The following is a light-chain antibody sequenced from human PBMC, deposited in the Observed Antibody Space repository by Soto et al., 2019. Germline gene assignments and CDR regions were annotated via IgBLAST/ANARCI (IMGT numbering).Light chain of an antibody. J-gene: IGKJ1*01. CDR1: QSVSSN. CDR2: SAS. CDR3: QQYNDRPGT. Sequence: EIVMTQSPATLSVSPGERATLSCRASQSVSSNLAWFQQKPGQAPRLLIYSASTRATGIPVRFSGSGSGTEFTLTISSLQSEDFAVYYCQQYNDRPGTFGQGTKVEI. V-gene: IGKV3-15*01.